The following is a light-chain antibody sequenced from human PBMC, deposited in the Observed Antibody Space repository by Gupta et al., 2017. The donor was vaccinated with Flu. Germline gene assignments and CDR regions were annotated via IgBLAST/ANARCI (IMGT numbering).Light chain of an antibody. CDR2: AAT. J-gene: IGKJ1*01. Sequence: DIQMTQSPSSLSASVGDRVTITCRASQTMTNYLNWYQQRPGKAPELLIYAATSLQSGVPSRFSGSGSGTDFTLTVSTLQPEDFGTYYCQQSYGAPWTFGQGTKVEIK. CDR3: QQSYGAPWT. CDR1: QTMTNY. V-gene: IGKV1-39*01.